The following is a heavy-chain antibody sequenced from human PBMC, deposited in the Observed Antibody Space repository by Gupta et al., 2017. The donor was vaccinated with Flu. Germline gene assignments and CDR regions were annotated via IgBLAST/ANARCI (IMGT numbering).Heavy chain of an antibody. V-gene: IGHV1-69*01. J-gene: IGHJ4*02. CDR2: IIPIFGTA. D-gene: IGHD2-8*01. CDR3: ARDWCTNGVCYRGYGDYHFDY. CDR1: GGTSSSYA. Sequence: QVQLVQSGAEVKKPGSSVKVSCKASGGTSSSYAISWVRQAPGQGLEWMGGIIPIFGTANYAQKFQGRVTITADESTSTAYMELSSLRSEDTAVYYCARDWCTNGVCYRGYGDYHFDYWGQGTLVTVSS.